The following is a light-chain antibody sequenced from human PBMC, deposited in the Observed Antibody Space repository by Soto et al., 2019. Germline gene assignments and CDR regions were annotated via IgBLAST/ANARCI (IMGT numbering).Light chain of an antibody. CDR1: SSDVGGYNF. Sequence: QSVLTQPASVSGSPGQSITISCTGTSSDVGGYNFVSWYQQHPGKAPKLMSYEVTSRPSGVSNRFSGSKSGNTASLTISGLQDEDEADYYCNSSATSSTLVYGNGTKLTV. V-gene: IGLV2-14*03. CDR2: EVT. CDR3: NSSATSSTLV. J-gene: IGLJ1*01.